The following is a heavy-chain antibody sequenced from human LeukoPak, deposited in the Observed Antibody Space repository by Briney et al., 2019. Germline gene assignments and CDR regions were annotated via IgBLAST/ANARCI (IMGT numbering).Heavy chain of an antibody. CDR2: ISSSGSTI. J-gene: IGHJ4*02. D-gene: IGHD6-19*01. Sequence: GGSLRLSCAASGFTFSSYEMNWVRQAPGKGVEWVSYISSSGSTIYYADSVKGRFTISRDNAKNSLYLQMNSLRAEDTAVYYCARDGKGLAYYFDYWGQGTLVTVSS. V-gene: IGHV3-48*03. CDR3: ARDGKGLAYYFDY. CDR1: GFTFSSYE.